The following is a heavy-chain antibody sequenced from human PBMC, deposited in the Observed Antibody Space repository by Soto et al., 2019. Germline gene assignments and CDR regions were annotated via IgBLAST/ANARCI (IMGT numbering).Heavy chain of an antibody. D-gene: IGHD5-12*01. J-gene: IGHJ4*02. V-gene: IGHV4-34*01. CDR1: GGSFTGYY. CDR2: VKDGGVT. Sequence: QVQLQQWGAGLLKPSETLSLTCAVNGGSFTGYYWSWVRQPPGKGLEWIGEVKDGGVTNYSPSLRSRVTISSDAPKKQFSLKVTSVIAADTAVYYCTRGQEGVVATHWDQGTLVTVSS. CDR3: TRGQEGVVATH.